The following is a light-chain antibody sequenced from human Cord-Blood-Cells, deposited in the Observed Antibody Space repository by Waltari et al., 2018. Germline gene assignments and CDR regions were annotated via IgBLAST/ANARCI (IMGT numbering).Light chain of an antibody. Sequence: RATLSCRASQSVSSNLAWYQQKPGQAPRLLIYGASTRATGIPARFSGSGSGTEFTLTISSLQSEDFAVYYCQQYNNWPPVTFGQGTRLEIK. J-gene: IGKJ5*01. CDR2: GAS. V-gene: IGKV3-15*01. CDR1: QSVSSN. CDR3: QQYNNWPPVT.